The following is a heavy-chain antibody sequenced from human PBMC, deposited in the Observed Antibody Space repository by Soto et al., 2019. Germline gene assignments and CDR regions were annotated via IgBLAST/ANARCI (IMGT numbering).Heavy chain of an antibody. D-gene: IGHD2-2*01. CDR2: IYPGDSDT. CDR3: ARNKGYCSSISCYGMDV. CDR1: GYSFSSYW. Sequence: GESLEISCKGSGYSFSSYWIVWVRQMPGKGLEWMGTIYPGDSDTRYSPSFQGQVTISADKSISTAYLQWNSLKASDTAMYFCARNKGYCSSISCYGMDVWGQGAAVTVSS. V-gene: IGHV5-51*01. J-gene: IGHJ6*02.